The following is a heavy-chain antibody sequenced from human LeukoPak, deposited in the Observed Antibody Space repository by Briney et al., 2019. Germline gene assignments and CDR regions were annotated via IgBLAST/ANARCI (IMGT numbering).Heavy chain of an antibody. J-gene: IGHJ4*02. D-gene: IGHD2-15*01. CDR1: GFTFNNDG. Sequence: PGGSLRLSCAASGFTFNNDGTHWVRQAPGKGLEWVAVISYDGRNKYNADPVKGRFTISRDNSKNTLYLQMNSLRAEDTAVYYCVKVSCSGGSCYFDYWGQGTLVTVSS. V-gene: IGHV3-30*18. CDR2: ISYDGRNK. CDR3: VKVSCSGGSCYFDY.